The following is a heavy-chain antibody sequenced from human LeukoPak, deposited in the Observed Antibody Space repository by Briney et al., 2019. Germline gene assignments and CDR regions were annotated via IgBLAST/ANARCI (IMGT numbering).Heavy chain of an antibody. CDR1: GGSFSGYY. CDR2: INHSGST. J-gene: IGHJ4*02. CDR3: ARWNYDSSGYWGF. V-gene: IGHV4-34*01. Sequence: SSETLSLTCAVYGGSFSGYYWSWIRQPPGKGLEWIGEINHSGSTYYNPSLKSRVTISVDTSKNQFSLKLSSVTAADTAVYYCARWNYDSSGYWGFWGQGTLVTVSS. D-gene: IGHD3-22*01.